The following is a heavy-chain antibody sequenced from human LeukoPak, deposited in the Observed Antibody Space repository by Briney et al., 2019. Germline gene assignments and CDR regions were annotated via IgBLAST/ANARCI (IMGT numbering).Heavy chain of an antibody. V-gene: IGHV3-66*01. D-gene: IGHD3-22*01. CDR1: GFTVGSNT. Sequence: GGSLRLSCAASGFTVGSNTMSWVRQAPGKGLEWVSIIYSGGSTSYADSVKGRFTISRDNSKSTLYLRMNSLRTEDTAVYYCARGGSYFDISGYYFYWGQGTLVTVSS. CDR3: ARGGSYFDISGYYFY. J-gene: IGHJ4*02. CDR2: IYSGGST.